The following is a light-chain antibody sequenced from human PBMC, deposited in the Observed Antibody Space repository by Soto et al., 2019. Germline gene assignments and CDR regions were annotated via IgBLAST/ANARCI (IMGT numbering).Light chain of an antibody. CDR3: QQYYTYPYT. V-gene: IGKV1-8*01. Sequence: AIRMTQSPSSFSASTGNRVTITCRASQAISNSLAWYQQKPGKAPKLLIYYASTLQSGVPSRFSGSGSGTDFTLTINYLQSEDFATYYGQQYYTYPYTFGQGTNLEIK. CDR1: QAISNS. CDR2: YAS. J-gene: IGKJ2*01.